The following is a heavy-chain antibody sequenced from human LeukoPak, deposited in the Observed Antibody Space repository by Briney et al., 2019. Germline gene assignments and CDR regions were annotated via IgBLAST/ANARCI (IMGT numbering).Heavy chain of an antibody. D-gene: IGHD2-15*01. V-gene: IGHV4-39*07. Sequence: SETLTLTCTVSGGSISSSSYYWGWIRQPPGKGLEWIGSIYYSGSTYYNPSLKSRVTMSVDTSKNQFSLNLSSVTAADTAVYYCARVDLRAAFFDYWGQGTLVTVSS. CDR2: IYYSGST. CDR3: ARVDLRAAFFDY. J-gene: IGHJ4*02. CDR1: GGSISSSSYY.